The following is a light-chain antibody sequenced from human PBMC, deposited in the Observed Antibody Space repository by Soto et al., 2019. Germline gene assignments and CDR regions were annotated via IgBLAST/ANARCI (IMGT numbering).Light chain of an antibody. CDR2: EVT. CDR3: ASYAGNNVL. Sequence: QSALTQPPSASGSPGQSVAISCTGTSSDIGGYNYVSWYQQHSGKAPKLIIYEVTRRPSGVPDRFSGSKSGSTASLTVSGLHAEDEAGYYCASYAGNNVLFGGGTKLTVL. CDR1: SSDIGGYNY. J-gene: IGLJ2*01. V-gene: IGLV2-8*01.